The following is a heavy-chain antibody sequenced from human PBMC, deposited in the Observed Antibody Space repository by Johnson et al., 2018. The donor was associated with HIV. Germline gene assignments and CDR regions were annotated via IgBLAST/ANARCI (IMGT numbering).Heavy chain of an antibody. CDR1: GFTFSSYG. J-gene: IGHJ3*02. D-gene: IGHD2-15*01. V-gene: IGHV3-33*01. CDR2: IWYDGTNK. CDR3: ASRPGGDFCSGGSCRPNPYDGFDI. Sequence: QVQLVESGGGVVQPGRSLRLSCAASGFTFSSYGMHWVRQAPGKGLEWVALIWYDGTNKYYADSVKGRFTISRDNSKNTVYLQMNSLRAEDTAVYYCASRPGGDFCSGGSCRPNPYDGFDIWGQGTKVTVSS.